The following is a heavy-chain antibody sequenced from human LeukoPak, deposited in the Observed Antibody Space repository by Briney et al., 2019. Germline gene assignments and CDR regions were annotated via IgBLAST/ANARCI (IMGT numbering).Heavy chain of an antibody. D-gene: IGHD5-18*01. CDR1: GYAFTAYY. CDR2: INPNSGGT. J-gene: IGHJ4*02. Sequence: RASVKVSCKASGYAFTAYYMYWVRRAPGQGLECMGRINPNSGGTNYAQKFQGRVTMTRDTSISTADMELSRLRSDDTAVYYCATSSEGGYSYGSDIDYWGQGTLVTVSS. CDR3: ATSSEGGYSYGSDIDY. V-gene: IGHV1-2*06.